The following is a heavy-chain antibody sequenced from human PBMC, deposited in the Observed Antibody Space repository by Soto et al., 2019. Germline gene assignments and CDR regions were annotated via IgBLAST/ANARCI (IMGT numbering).Heavy chain of an antibody. CDR1: GYSFTNYD. V-gene: IGHV1-18*01. Sequence: QVQLVQSGAEVKKAGASVKVFCKTSGYSFTNYDIIWVRQAPGQGLEWMGWISTHHGTTNYAQKFQGRVTMTTDTSTTTAYMELRSLRSDDTAVYYCAREIYRRGPLNNWGQGTLVTVSS. J-gene: IGHJ4*02. CDR3: AREIYRRGPLNN. D-gene: IGHD1-26*01. CDR2: ISTHHGTT.